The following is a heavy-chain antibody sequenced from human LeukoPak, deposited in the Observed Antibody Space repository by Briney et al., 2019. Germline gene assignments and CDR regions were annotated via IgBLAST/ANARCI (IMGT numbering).Heavy chain of an antibody. CDR3: ARVLYHCSSTSCYSGVIVSRETYFDY. CDR1: GYTLTELS. CDR2: FDPEDGET. J-gene: IGHJ4*02. D-gene: IGHD2-2*02. Sequence: ASVKVSCKVSGYTLTELSMHWVRQAPGKGLEWMGGFDPEDGETIYAQKFQGRVTMTRDTSISTAYMELSRLRSDDTAVYYCARVLYHCSSTSCYSGVIVSRETYFDYWGQGTLVTVSS. V-gene: IGHV1-24*01.